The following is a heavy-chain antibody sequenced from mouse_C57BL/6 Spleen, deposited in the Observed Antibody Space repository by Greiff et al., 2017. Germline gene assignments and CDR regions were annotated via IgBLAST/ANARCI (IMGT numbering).Heavy chain of an antibody. Sequence: EVQVLESGAGLVKPGASLKFSCAASGFTFSNYGMHWVRQAPEKGLEWVAYISSGSSTNYYADTVKGRFTISKDNATNTLFLQRTRLRSEDTAVYYCARVRDAYADYWGQGTTLTVSS. CDR1: GFTFSNYG. V-gene: IGHV5-17*01. D-gene: IGHD2-3*01. J-gene: IGHJ2*01. CDR3: ARVRDAYADY. CDR2: ISSGSSTN.